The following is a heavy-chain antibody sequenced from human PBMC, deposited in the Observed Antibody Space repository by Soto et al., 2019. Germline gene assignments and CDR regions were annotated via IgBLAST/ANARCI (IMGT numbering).Heavy chain of an antibody. CDR1: GGSVNTGYW. CDR3: AGGVAYRWVY. Sequence: QVQLQESGPGLVKPSGTLSLTCAVSGGSVNTGYWWSWVRKPPGKGLEWIGEVHHSGTTNYNQSLTGRLSMLVDTSGNRVSPELTSVAAADTAVYYCAGGVAYRWVYWGQGTLVTVSS. V-gene: IGHV4-4*02. CDR2: VHHSGTT. J-gene: IGHJ4*02. D-gene: IGHD3-16*01.